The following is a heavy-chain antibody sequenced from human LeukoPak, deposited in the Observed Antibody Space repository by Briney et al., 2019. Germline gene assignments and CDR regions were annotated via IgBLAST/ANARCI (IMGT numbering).Heavy chain of an antibody. CDR2: ISSSSTI. Sequence: GGSLRLSCAASGFTFSSYSMNWVRQAPGKGLEWVSYISSSSTIYYADSVKGRFTISRDNAKNSLYLQMNSPRAEDTAVYYCASGWELLSSYFDYWGQGTLVTVSS. CDR3: ASGWELLSSYFDY. V-gene: IGHV3-48*01. CDR1: GFTFSSYS. D-gene: IGHD1-26*01. J-gene: IGHJ4*02.